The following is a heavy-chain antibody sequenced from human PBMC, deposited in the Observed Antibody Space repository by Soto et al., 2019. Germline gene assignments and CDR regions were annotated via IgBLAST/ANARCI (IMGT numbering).Heavy chain of an antibody. CDR3: ARHSSSWPIFDY. Sequence: QVQLQESGPGLVKPSDTLSLTCTVSGGSIGNSYWSWIRQSPGKGLEWIGYIYYSGSSNYNPSLKSRVSISVDTSKNQFSLKLSSVTAADTAVYYCARHSSSWPIFDYWGQGTLVIVSS. CDR1: GGSIGNSY. V-gene: IGHV4-59*08. J-gene: IGHJ4*02. CDR2: IYYSGSS. D-gene: IGHD6-13*01.